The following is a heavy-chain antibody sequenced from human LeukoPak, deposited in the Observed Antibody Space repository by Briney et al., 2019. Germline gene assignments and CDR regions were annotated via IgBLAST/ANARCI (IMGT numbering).Heavy chain of an antibody. J-gene: IGHJ4*02. CDR1: GFTVITND. CDR2: LYSDGNT. V-gene: IGHV3-53*01. Sequence: PGGALRLSCAASGFTVITNDMTWVRQAPGKGREWGSVLYSDGNTKYADSVQGQFTISRDNSKNTLYLEMNSLSPDDTAVYYCARGVEPLAANTLAYWGQGTLVTVSS. CDR3: ARGVEPLAANTLAY. D-gene: IGHD1-14*01.